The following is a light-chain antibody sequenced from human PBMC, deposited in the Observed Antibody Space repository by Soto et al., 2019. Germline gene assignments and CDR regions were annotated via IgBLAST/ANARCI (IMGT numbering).Light chain of an antibody. J-gene: IGKJ4*01. V-gene: IGKV1-39*01. CDR1: QSISNF. CDR3: QQYYNSVLT. Sequence: DIQMTQSPSSLSAPLGDRVTITCRASQSISNFLNWVQHKPGNAPKVLISAASTLQSGVPPRFSGSESGTDFTLTISSLQPEDSASYYCQQYYNSVLTFGGGTKVEIK. CDR2: AAS.